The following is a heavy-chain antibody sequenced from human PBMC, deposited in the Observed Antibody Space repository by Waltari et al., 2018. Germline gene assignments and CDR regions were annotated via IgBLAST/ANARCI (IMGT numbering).Heavy chain of an antibody. J-gene: IGHJ4*02. Sequence: EVQLLESGGGLVQPGGSLRLSCAASGFTFSSYGMSWVRQAPGKGPGWVSAISGGSDYLYYADSVRGRFTISRDNSKNTLYLQMSSLKAEDTAVYYCAKGGVVTAWDEYWGQGTLVTVSS. D-gene: IGHD2-21*02. CDR2: ISGGSDYL. CDR1: GFTFSSYG. CDR3: AKGGVVTAWDEY. V-gene: IGHV3-23*01.